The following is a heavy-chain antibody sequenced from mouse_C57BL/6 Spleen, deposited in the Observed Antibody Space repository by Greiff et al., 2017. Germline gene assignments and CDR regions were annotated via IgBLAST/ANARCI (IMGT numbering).Heavy chain of an antibody. CDR2: IDPENGDT. CDR3: TTPKLTWFAY. J-gene: IGHJ3*01. D-gene: IGHD1-3*01. Sequence: EVQLQQSGAELVRPGASVKLSCTASGFTFKDDYMHWVKQRPEQGLEWIGWIDPENGDTEYASKFQGKATITADTSSNTAYLQLSSLTSEDTAVYYCTTPKLTWFAYWGQGTLVTVSA. CDR1: GFTFKDDY. V-gene: IGHV14-4*01.